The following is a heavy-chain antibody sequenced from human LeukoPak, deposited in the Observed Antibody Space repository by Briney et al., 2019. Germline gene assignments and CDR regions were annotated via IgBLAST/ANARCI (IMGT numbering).Heavy chain of an antibody. CDR1: GFTFSSYA. CDR3: PKTAYDILTGYYDY. Sequence: GGSLRLSCAASGFTFSSYAMSWVRQAPGQWQEWVSAISGSGGSTYYADSVKGRFTISRDNSKNTLYLQMNSLRAEDTAVFYWPKTAYDILTGYYDYWGQGTLVTVSS. CDR2: ISGSGGST. D-gene: IGHD3-9*01. J-gene: IGHJ4*02. V-gene: IGHV3-23*01.